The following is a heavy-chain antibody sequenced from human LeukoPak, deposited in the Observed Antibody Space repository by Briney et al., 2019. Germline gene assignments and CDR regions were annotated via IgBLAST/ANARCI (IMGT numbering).Heavy chain of an antibody. V-gene: IGHV4-34*01. Sequence: SETLSLTCAVYGGSFSGYYWSWIRQPPGKRLEWIGEINHSGSTNYNPSLKSRVTISVDTSKNQFSLKLSSVTAADTAVYYCARGRYSYGDNWFDPWGQGTLVTVSS. CDR3: ARGRYSYGDNWFDP. D-gene: IGHD5-18*01. CDR1: GGSFSGYY. CDR2: INHSGST. J-gene: IGHJ5*02.